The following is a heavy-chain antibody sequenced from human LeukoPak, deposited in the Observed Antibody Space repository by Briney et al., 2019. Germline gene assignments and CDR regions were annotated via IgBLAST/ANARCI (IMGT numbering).Heavy chain of an antibody. D-gene: IGHD1-26*01. CDR2: IYPHSGGI. CDR1: GYSFTGYY. Sequence: GASVKVSCKSSGYSFTGYYFHWVRQAPGQGPEWMGRIYPHSGGIKYAQKFQDRVTMTSDTSNTTAYMELSSLTSDDTALYYCARGPKGRSYFDLWGRATLVIVSS. CDR3: ARGPKGRSYFDL. V-gene: IGHV1-2*02. J-gene: IGHJ2*01.